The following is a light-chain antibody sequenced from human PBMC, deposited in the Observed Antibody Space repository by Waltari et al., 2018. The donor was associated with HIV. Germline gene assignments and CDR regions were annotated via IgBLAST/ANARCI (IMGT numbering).Light chain of an antibody. Sequence: QSVMTQPPSASGTPGQRVTISCSGGSSNIGRSSVSWYQQVPGTAPKLLIYNNNQLPSGVPDRFSGSKSGSSASLAISGLQSEDEADYYCAAWDDRLKGVVFGGGTKLTVL. CDR3: AAWDDRLKGVV. J-gene: IGLJ2*01. CDR2: NNN. V-gene: IGLV1-44*01. CDR1: SSNIGRSS.